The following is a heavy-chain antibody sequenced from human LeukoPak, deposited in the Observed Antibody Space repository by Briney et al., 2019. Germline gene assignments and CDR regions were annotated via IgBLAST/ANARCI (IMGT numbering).Heavy chain of an antibody. CDR2: INPNSGGT. Sequence: ASVKVSCKASGYTFTGYYMHWVRQAPGQGLEWMGWINPNSGGTNYAQKFQGRVTMTRDTSISTAYMELTRLRSDDTAVYYCATGEELWSLFDYWGQGTLVTVSS. CDR3: ATGEELWSLFDY. D-gene: IGHD5-18*01. CDR1: GYTFTGYY. V-gene: IGHV1-2*02. J-gene: IGHJ4*02.